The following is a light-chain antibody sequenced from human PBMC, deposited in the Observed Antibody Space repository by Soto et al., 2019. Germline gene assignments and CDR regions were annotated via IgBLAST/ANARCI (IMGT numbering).Light chain of an antibody. Sequence: DIQMTQSPSTLSAPVGDRVTLTCRASQSINSWLAWYQQRPGKGPKLLIHKASILEGGVPSRFSGSASGTEFTLTISSLQPDDFATYYCLQYNHYPLTFGGGTKVEIK. J-gene: IGKJ4*01. CDR3: LQYNHYPLT. CDR2: KAS. V-gene: IGKV1-5*03. CDR1: QSINSW.